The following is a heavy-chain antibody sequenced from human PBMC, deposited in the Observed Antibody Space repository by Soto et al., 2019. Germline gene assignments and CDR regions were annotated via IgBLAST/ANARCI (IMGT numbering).Heavy chain of an antibody. Sequence: GGSLRLSCAASAFTLSAYDMHWGRHPNGQGLEWVSALGAADDPYYLGSVKGRFTISRENAKNSLYLQMNNLRAGDTAVYYCARAYSGRLPRRADYYYAMDVWGQGTTVTVSS. V-gene: IGHV3-13*05. CDR1: AFTLSAYD. D-gene: IGHD2-15*01. CDR3: ARAYSGRLPRRADYYYAMDV. J-gene: IGHJ6*02. CDR2: LGAADDP.